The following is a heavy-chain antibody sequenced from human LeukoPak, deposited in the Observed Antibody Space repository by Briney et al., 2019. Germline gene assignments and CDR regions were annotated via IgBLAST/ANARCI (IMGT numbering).Heavy chain of an antibody. CDR3: ARDQGSMIVVRTTSWYFDL. V-gene: IGHV3-7*01. D-gene: IGHD3-22*01. CDR1: GFTFSNYW. J-gene: IGHJ2*01. CDR2: INQDGSEI. Sequence: GGSLRLSCAASGFTFSNYWMSWVRQAPGKGLEWLANINQDGSEIYFVDSVKGRFTISRDNGKNSLYLQINSLRADDTAVYYCARDQGSMIVVRTTSWYFDLWGRGTLVTVSS.